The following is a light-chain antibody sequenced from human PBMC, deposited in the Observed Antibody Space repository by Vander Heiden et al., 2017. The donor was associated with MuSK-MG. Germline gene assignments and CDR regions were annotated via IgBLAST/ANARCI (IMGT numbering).Light chain of an antibody. CDR1: QVISSY. V-gene: IGKV1-9*01. Sequence: DIQFTRSPPFLSASVGYKVDTTSLASQVISSYLARYQQKTGKAPKLLIYDASTLQSGVPSRFSGSGSGTEFTLTISSLQPEDFATYYCQQLNSDPGYTFGQGTKLEIK. CDR3: QQLNSDPGYT. J-gene: IGKJ2*01. CDR2: DAS.